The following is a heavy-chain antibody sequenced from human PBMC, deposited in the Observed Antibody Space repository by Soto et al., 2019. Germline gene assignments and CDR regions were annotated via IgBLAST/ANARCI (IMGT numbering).Heavy chain of an antibody. Sequence: GWSLRLSCAASGFSFISYGMHWVRQAPGKGLDWVAVIWYDGSNKYYAESVKGRFTISRDNSKNTLYVQMNSLTVEDTAVYYCARAQYTGSYFDACDVWGQGTMVTVSS. CDR2: IWYDGSNK. V-gene: IGHV3-33*03. D-gene: IGHD1-26*01. J-gene: IGHJ3*01. CDR1: GFSFISYG. CDR3: ARAQYTGSYFDACDV.